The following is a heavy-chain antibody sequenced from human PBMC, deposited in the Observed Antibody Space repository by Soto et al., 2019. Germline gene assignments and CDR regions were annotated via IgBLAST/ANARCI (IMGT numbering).Heavy chain of an antibody. J-gene: IGHJ4*02. CDR3: ARVSRGSYPAR. V-gene: IGHV3-11*01. CDR2: ISSSGSNI. CDR1: GFTLSDYY. D-gene: IGHD1-26*01. Sequence: QVQLVESGGGLVKPGGSLRLSCAVSGFTLSDYYMSWIRQAPGKGLEWVSHISSSGSNIYYADSVKGRFTITRDNAKNSVSLQMNSLSAEDTAVYHCARVSRGSYPARWGQGTLVTVSS.